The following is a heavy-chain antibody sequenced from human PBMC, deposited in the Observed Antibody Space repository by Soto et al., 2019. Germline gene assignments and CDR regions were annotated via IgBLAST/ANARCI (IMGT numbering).Heavy chain of an antibody. CDR1: GYSFTSYW. CDR2: IYPGDSEI. Sequence: PGESLKISCKGSGYSFTSYWIGWVRQMPGKGLEWMGIIYPGDSEIRYSPSFEGQVTISADKSISTAHLQWSSLKASDTAMYYCARTSAAGKYYYGMDVWGQGTTVTVSS. V-gene: IGHV5-51*03. D-gene: IGHD6-13*01. CDR3: ARTSAAGKYYYGMDV. J-gene: IGHJ6*02.